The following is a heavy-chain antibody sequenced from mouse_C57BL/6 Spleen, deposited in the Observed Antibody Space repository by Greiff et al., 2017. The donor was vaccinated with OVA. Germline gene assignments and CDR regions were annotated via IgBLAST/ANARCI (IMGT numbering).Heavy chain of an antibody. D-gene: IGHD2-4*01. V-gene: IGHV1-4*01. Sequence: QVQLKQSGAELARPGASVKMSCKASGYTFTSYTMHWVKQRPGQGLEWIGYINPSSGYTKYNQKFKDKATLTADKSSSTAYMQLSSLTSEDSAVYYGARRYDYDLYSFDYWGKGTTPPVSS. J-gene: IGHJ2*01. CDR3: ARRYDYDLYSFDY. CDR2: INPSSGYT. CDR1: GYTFTSYT.